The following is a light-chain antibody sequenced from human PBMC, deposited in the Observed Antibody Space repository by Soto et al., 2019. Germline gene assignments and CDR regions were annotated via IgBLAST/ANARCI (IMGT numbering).Light chain of an antibody. J-gene: IGLJ2*01. CDR2: ENN. Sequence: NFMLTQPHSVSESPGKTLSISCTRSSGSIANNYVQWYQQRPGSAPTTVIYENNQRLSGVPDRFSGSTDGSSNSASLTISGLQTEDEADYYCQSYDSDFVVFGVGTKVTVL. V-gene: IGLV6-57*04. CDR3: QSYDSDFVV. CDR1: SGSIANNY.